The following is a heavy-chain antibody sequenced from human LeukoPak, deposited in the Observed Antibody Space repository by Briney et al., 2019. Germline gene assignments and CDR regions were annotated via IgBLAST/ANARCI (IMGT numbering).Heavy chain of an antibody. CDR3: ARESRGYSYGYGG. CDR1: GGSFSGYY. J-gene: IGHJ4*02. V-gene: IGHV4-34*01. D-gene: IGHD5-18*01. Sequence: SETLSLTCAVYGGSFSGYYWSWIRQPPGKGLEWIGEINHSGSTNYNPSLKSRVTISVDTSKNQFSLKLSSVTAADTAVYYCARESRGYSYGYGGWGQGTLVTVSS. CDR2: INHSGST.